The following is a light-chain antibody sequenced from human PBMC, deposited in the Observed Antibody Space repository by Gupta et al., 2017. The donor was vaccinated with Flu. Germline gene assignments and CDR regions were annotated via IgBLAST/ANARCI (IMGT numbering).Light chain of an antibody. CDR2: AS. J-gene: IGKJ1*01. V-gene: IGKV1-5*03. CDR3: QQYRRAPWT. Sequence: ASSLETGVPSRFSGSGSGTKFSLTISSLQPDDVATYYCQQYRRAPWTCGQGTKVEIK.